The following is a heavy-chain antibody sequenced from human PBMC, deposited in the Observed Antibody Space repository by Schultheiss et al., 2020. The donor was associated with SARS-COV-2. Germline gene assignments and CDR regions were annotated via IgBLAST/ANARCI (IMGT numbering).Heavy chain of an antibody. V-gene: IGHV4-39*07. CDR2: IYYSGST. J-gene: IGHJ4*02. D-gene: IGHD6-6*01. Sequence: SETLSLTCTVSGGSISSYYWGWIRQPPGKGLEWIGSIYYSGSTYYNPSLKSQVTISVDTSKNQFSLKLSSVNAADTAVYYSTRYARGSSSIDYWGQGTLVTVAS. CDR3: TRYARGSSSIDY. CDR1: GGSISSYY.